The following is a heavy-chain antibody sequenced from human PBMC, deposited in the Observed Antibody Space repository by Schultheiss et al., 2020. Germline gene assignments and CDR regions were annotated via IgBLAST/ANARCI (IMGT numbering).Heavy chain of an antibody. J-gene: IGHJ6*02. V-gene: IGHV1-8*01. CDR3: AAYSSRYYYYGMDV. CDR2: MNPNSGNT. D-gene: IGHD6-13*01. CDR1: GYTFTSYD. Sequence: ASVKVSCKASGYTFTSYDINWVRQATGQGLEWMGWMNPNSGNTGYAQKFQGRVTMTRDTSISTAYMELSRLRSDDTAVYYCAAYSSRYYYYGMDVWGQGTTVTVSS.